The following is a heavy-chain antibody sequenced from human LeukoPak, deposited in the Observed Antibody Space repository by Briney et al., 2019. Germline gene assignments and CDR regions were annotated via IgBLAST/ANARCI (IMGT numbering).Heavy chain of an antibody. J-gene: IGHJ6*03. CDR3: ARQGWELLPHYYYYMDV. CDR1: GGSISSSSYY. CDR2: IYYSGST. Sequence: PSETLSLTCTVSGGSISSSSYYWGWIRQPPGKGLEWIGSIYYSGSTYYNPSLKSRVTISVDTSKNQFSLKLSSVTAADTAVYYCARQGWELLPHYYYYMDVWGKGTTVTISS. D-gene: IGHD1-26*01. V-gene: IGHV4-39*01.